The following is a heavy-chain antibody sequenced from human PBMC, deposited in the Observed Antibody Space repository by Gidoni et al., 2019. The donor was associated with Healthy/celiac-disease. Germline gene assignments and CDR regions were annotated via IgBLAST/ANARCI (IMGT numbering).Heavy chain of an antibody. J-gene: IGHJ6*02. CDR2: IYYSGGT. Sequence: QLQLQESGPGLVQPSETLSLTCTVSGGSIRSSSYYWGWIRQPPGKGLEWIGSIYYSGGTYYNPSLKSRVTISVDTSKNQFSLKLSSVTAADTAVYYCARVGYCSGGSCYLFAGTVNYGMDVWGQGTTVTVSS. V-gene: IGHV4-39*07. CDR1: GGSIRSSSYY. D-gene: IGHD2-15*01. CDR3: ARVGYCSGGSCYLFAGTVNYGMDV.